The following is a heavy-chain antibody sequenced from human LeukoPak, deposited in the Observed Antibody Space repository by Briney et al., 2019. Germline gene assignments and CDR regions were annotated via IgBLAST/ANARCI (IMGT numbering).Heavy chain of an antibody. CDR1: GGSFSGYY. CDR2: NNHSGST. CDR3: ARATRKSSRPLPFDY. D-gene: IGHD2-2*01. Sequence: SETLSLTCAVYGGSFSGYYWSWIRQPPGKGLEWIGENNHSGSTNYNPSLKSRVTISVDTSKNQFSLKLSSVTAADTAVYYCARATRKSSRPLPFDYWGQGTLVTVSS. J-gene: IGHJ4*02. V-gene: IGHV4-34*01.